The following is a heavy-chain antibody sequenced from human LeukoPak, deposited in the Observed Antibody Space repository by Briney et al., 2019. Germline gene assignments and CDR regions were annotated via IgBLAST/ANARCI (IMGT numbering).Heavy chain of an antibody. V-gene: IGHV1-46*01. CDR1: GYTFTSYY. J-gene: IGHJ5*02. Sequence: ASVKVSCKASGYTFTSYYMHWVRQAPGQGLEWMGIINPSGGSTSYAQKFQGRVTMTRDTSTSTVYMELSSLRSEDTAVYYCARDASVDTAMAHNWFDPWGRGTLVTVSS. CDR2: INPSGGST. CDR3: ARDASVDTAMAHNWFDP. D-gene: IGHD5-18*01.